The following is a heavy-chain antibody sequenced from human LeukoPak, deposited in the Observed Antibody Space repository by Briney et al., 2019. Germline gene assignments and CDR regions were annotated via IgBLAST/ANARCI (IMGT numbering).Heavy chain of an antibody. CDR3: ARDLPTRYASMAY. Sequence: VASVKVSCKASGYTFTSYFMHWVRQAPGQGLEWMGVINPSGGNTGYAQKFQGRLIMTRDTSTSTLYMELSSLTSEDSAVYYCARDLPTRYASMAYWGQGTLLIVSS. V-gene: IGHV1-46*01. D-gene: IGHD3-16*01. CDR2: INPSGGNT. CDR1: GYTFTSYF. J-gene: IGHJ4*02.